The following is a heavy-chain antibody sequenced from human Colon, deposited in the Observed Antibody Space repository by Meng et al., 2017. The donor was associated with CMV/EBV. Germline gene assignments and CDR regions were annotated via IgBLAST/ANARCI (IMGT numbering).Heavy chain of an antibody. D-gene: IGHD3-16*02. Sequence: ASVKVSCKASGYSFKTHAISWVRQAPGQGLEWLGWIYPYNGNTKYAQSLQDRVTMTTDTSANTAYLEMRSLRVDDTAVYFCARDYQRPERPKRDYWGQGTLVTVPQ. CDR3: ARDYQRPERPKRDY. CDR1: GYSFKTHA. V-gene: IGHV1-18*04. J-gene: IGHJ4*02. CDR2: IYPYNGNT.